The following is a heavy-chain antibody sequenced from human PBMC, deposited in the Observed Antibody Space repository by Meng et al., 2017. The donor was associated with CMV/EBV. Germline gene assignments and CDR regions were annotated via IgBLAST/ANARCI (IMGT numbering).Heavy chain of an antibody. V-gene: IGHV1-2*02. CDR2: INPNSGGT. CDR1: GYAFTAYY. CDR3: ARGPLYNYGWSSNIFDFQH. D-gene: IGHD5-18*01. Sequence: ASVKVSCKTSGYAFTAYYMHWVRQAPGQGLEWMGWINPNSGGTNYAQKFQGRVTMTRDTSIGTAYMELNRLRSDDTAVYYCARGPLYNYGWSSNIFDFQHWGQGTLVTVSS. J-gene: IGHJ1*01.